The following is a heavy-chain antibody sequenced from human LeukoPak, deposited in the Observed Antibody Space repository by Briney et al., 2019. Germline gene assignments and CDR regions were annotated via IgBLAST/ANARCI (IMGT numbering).Heavy chain of an antibody. J-gene: IGHJ3*02. D-gene: IGHD6-25*01. CDR2: INPISGVA. V-gene: IGHV1-2*02. Sequence: ASVKVSCKTSGYNFNGFYMHWVRQAPGQGLEWRGWINPISGVAIYAQKFQGRVTMTGDTSISTAYMELINLRSDDTAIYYCARDIAAGTPRAFDIWGQGAMVTVSS. CDR1: GYNFNGFY. CDR3: ARDIAAGTPRAFDI.